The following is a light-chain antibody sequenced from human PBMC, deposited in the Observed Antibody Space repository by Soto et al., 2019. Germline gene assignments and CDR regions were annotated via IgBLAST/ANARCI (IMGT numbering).Light chain of an antibody. CDR2: GAS. V-gene: IGKV1-5*01. CDR3: QHHNSYSQT. CDR1: QSIRYY. J-gene: IGKJ1*01. Sequence: DIQLTQSPPTLSASVGDRVTITCRASQSIRYYLAWYQQMPGKAPKLLIYGASSLQSGVPSRFSGSGSGTEFTLTISSLRPDDFATYFCQHHNSYSQTFGQGTQVDIK.